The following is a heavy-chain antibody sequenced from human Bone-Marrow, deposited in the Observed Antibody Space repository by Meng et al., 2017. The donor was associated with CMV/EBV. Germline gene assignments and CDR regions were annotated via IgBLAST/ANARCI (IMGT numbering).Heavy chain of an antibody. CDR1: GFTFSSYG. Sequence: LSLTCAASGFTFSSYGMHWVRQAPGKGLEWVAVIWYDGSNKYYADSVKGRFTISRDNAQNSLYLQMNSLRGDDTAVYYCEGGDGYWGQGTLVTVSS. CDR3: EGGDGY. J-gene: IGHJ4*02. V-gene: IGHV3-33*03. CDR2: IWYDGSNK. D-gene: IGHD3-16*01.